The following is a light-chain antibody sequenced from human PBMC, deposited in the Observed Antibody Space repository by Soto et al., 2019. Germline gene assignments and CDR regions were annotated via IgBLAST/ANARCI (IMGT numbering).Light chain of an antibody. CDR3: HHYDNSPPFP. V-gene: IGKV3-20*01. J-gene: IGKJ3*01. CDR1: QTINNRY. Sequence: EILLTQSPGTLSLSPGERAILSCRASQTINNRYLAWYQQMPGRAPRLLIPAASSRAAGIPDRFSGSGSGTDFTLTINRLEPEDFAIYYCHHYDNSPPFPFGPGTTVDI. CDR2: AAS.